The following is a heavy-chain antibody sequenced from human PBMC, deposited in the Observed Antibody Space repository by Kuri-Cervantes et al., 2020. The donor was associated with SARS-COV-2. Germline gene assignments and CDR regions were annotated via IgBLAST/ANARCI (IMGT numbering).Heavy chain of an antibody. Sequence: SETLSLTCTVSGGPISSGGYYWSWIRQHPGKGLEWIGYIYYSGSTYYNPSLKSRVTISVDTSKNQFSLKLSSVTAADTAVYYCARVGYSSGWTHRNYYYYYMDVWGKGTTVTVSS. D-gene: IGHD6-19*01. CDR2: IYYSGST. J-gene: IGHJ6*03. CDR1: GGPISSGGYY. V-gene: IGHV4-31*03. CDR3: ARVGYSSGWTHRNYYYYYMDV.